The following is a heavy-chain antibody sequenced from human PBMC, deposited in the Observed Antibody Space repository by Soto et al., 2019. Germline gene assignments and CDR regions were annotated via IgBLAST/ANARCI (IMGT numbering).Heavy chain of an antibody. D-gene: IGHD2-21*02. CDR1: GGTFSSYT. J-gene: IGHJ4*02. Sequence: QVQLVQSGAEVKKPGSSVKVSCKASGGTFSSYTISWVRQAPGQGLEWMGRIIPIVGITKYAQKFQGRVTITADKSTSTAYMELSSLRSEDTAVYYCARDDGLAYCGGDCYSWGTGTLVTVSS. V-gene: IGHV1-69*02. CDR2: IIPIVGIT. CDR3: ARDDGLAYCGGDCYS.